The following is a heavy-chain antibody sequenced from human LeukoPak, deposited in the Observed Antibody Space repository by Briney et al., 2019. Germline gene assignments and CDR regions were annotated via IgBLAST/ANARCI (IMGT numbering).Heavy chain of an antibody. CDR1: GYTFTGYY. J-gene: IGHJ4*02. V-gene: IGHV1-2*02. CDR3: ARQVDSTMALPDY. Sequence: GASVKVSCKAPGYTFTGYYMHWVRQAPGQGLEWMGWINPNSGGTNYAQKLQGRLTMTTDTSTSTAYMELRSLRSDDTAVYYCARQVDSTMALPDYWGQGTLVTVSS. D-gene: IGHD3-10*01. CDR2: INPNSGGT.